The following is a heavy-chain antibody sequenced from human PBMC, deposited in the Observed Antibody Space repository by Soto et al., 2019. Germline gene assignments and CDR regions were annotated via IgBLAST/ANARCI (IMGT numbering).Heavy chain of an antibody. V-gene: IGHV4-31*03. Sequence: SETLSLTCTVSGGSIRSGGYYWTWIRQHPGKGLGWIGYIYYTGSTYYNPSLKSRVTISVDTSKNQFSLKLSSVTAADTAVYYCARACLGYCSSTSCRSNWFDPWGQGTLVTVSS. D-gene: IGHD2-2*01. CDR1: GGSIRSGGYY. J-gene: IGHJ5*02. CDR3: ARACLGYCSSTSCRSNWFDP. CDR2: IYYTGST.